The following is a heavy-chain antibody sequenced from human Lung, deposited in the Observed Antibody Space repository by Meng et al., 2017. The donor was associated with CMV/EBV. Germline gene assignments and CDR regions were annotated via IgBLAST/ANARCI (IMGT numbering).Heavy chain of an antibody. CDR3: ARARSPTHFDY. J-gene: IGHJ4*02. V-gene: IGHV3-13*01. Sequence: GGSXRLXCTASGFTFSTYDFHWVRQPTGKGLECVSSIGTVGDTYSIGSVKGRFIISREDAKNSVYLQMNGLRDGDTGLYYCARARSPTHFDYWGQGALVTVSS. CDR1: GFTFSTYD. CDR2: IGTVGDT.